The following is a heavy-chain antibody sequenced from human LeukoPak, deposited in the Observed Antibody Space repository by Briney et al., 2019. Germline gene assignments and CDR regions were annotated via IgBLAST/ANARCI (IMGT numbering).Heavy chain of an antibody. CDR3: ARGNSGNNYRYYFDY. CDR2: IKQDGGEK. D-gene: IGHD1-26*01. J-gene: IGHJ4*02. Sequence: QTGGSLRLSCVASGFPFSSYWMSWVRQAPGKGLEWVANIKQDGGEKYFVDSVKGRFTISRDNAKNSLYLQMNSLSAEDTAVYYCARGNSGNNYRYYFDYWGQGTLVTVSS. CDR1: GFPFSSYW. V-gene: IGHV3-7*03.